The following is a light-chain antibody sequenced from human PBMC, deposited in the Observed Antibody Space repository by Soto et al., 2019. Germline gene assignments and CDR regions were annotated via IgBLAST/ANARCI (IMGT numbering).Light chain of an antibody. CDR3: SSYTSSRAYV. V-gene: IGLV2-14*02. CDR2: EAT. J-gene: IGLJ1*01. CDR1: SGDVGTYDL. Sequence: QSVLTQPASVSGSPGQSITISCTGTSGDVGTYDLVSWYQHHPGAAPKLMIYEATRRPSGISNRFSGSKSGNTASLTISGLQAEDEADYYCSSYTSSRAYVFGIGTKLTVL.